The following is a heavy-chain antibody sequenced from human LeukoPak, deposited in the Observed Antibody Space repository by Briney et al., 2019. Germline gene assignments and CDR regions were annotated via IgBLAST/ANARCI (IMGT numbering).Heavy chain of an antibody. V-gene: IGHV4-34*01. D-gene: IGHD1-14*01. CDR3: ARGRDRSKAGEH. CDR1: GGSCSGYY. J-gene: IGHJ4*02. Sequence: PSETLSLTCAVYGGSCSGYYCSWIRQPPGKGLEWIGAIHPYGSLYYNSSLRSRLTISMDTSNTKFYLRLSYLTAADTAFYYCARGRDRSKAGEHWGQGTPVTVSS. CDR2: IHPYGSL.